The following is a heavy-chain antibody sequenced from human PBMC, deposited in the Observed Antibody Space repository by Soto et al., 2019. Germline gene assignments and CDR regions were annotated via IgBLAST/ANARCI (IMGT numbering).Heavy chain of an antibody. D-gene: IGHD3-22*01. J-gene: IGHJ6*02. Sequence: XTLSLPCTVSGGSVSRYDWSWIRQPAGKGLEWIGRIYTSGSTNYNPSLKSRVTLSVDTSKNQFSLKLSYVTAADTAAYYCARAYPYDTGYGMDVWGQGTTVTVSS. CDR2: IYTSGST. V-gene: IGHV4-4*07. CDR1: GGSVSRYD. CDR3: ARAYPYDTGYGMDV.